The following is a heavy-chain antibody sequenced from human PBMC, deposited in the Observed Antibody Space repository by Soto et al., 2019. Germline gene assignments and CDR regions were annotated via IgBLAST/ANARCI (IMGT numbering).Heavy chain of an antibody. CDR3: ARENYGEQD. J-gene: IGHJ4*02. CDR1: GYSISSGYY. CDR2: INHSGST. V-gene: IGHV4-38-2*02. Sequence: SETLSLTXAVSGYSISSGYYWGWIRQPPGKGLEWIGSINHSGSTYYNPSLKSRVTISVDTSKNQFSLKLSSVTAADTAVYYCARENYGEQDWGQGTLVTVSS. D-gene: IGHD3-10*01.